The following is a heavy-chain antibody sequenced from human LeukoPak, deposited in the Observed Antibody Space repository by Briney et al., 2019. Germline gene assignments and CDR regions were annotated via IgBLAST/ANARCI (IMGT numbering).Heavy chain of an antibody. CDR2: ISWNSDNI. Sequence: GGSLRLSCAASGFTFSSYSMHWVRQAPGKGLEWVADISWNSDNIGYADSVKGRFTISRDNAKNSLYLQMDSLRADDTALYYCAKDMMAIVGATTSAFDVWGQGTMVTVSA. CDR1: GFTFSSYS. CDR3: AKDMMAIVGATTSAFDV. D-gene: IGHD1-26*01. J-gene: IGHJ3*01. V-gene: IGHV3-9*01.